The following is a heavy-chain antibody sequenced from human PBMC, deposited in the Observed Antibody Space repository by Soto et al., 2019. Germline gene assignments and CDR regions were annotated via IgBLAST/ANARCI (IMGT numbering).Heavy chain of an antibody. J-gene: IGHJ6*02. D-gene: IGHD3-10*01. Sequence: ASVKVSCKASGGTFSSYAISWVRQAPGQGLEWMGGIIPILGIANYAQKFQGRVTITADKSTSTAYMELSSLRSEDTAVYYCARRYYGSGSYYYYYGMDVWGQGTTVTVSS. CDR2: IIPILGIA. V-gene: IGHV1-69*10. CDR1: GGTFSSYA. CDR3: ARRYYGSGSYYYYYGMDV.